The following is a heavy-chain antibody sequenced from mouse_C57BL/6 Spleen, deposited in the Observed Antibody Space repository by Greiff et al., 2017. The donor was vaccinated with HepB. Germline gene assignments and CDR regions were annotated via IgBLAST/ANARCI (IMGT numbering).Heavy chain of an antibody. D-gene: IGHD2-3*01. Sequence: ESGAELVKPGASVKLSCKASGYTFTSYWMHWVKQRPGQGLEWIGMIHPNSGSTNYNEKFKSKATLTVDKPSSTAYMQLSSLTSEDSAVYYCARGAIYDGYHFDYWGQGTTLTVSS. CDR1: GYTFTSYW. CDR2: IHPNSGST. V-gene: IGHV1-64*01. J-gene: IGHJ2*01. CDR3: ARGAIYDGYHFDY.